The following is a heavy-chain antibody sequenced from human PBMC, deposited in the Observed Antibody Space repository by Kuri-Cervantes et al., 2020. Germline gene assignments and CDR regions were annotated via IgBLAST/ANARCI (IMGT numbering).Heavy chain of an antibody. CDR2: ISSSSTI. J-gene: IGHJ4*02. V-gene: IGHV3-48*02. CDR3: ARAVHQLLIDY. CDR1: GFTFSIYA. Sequence: GESLKISCAASGFTFSIYAMSWVRQAPGKGLEWVSYISSSSTIYYADSVKGRCTISRDNAKNSLYLQMNSLRDEDTAVYYCARAVHQLLIDYWGQGTLVTVSS. D-gene: IGHD2-2*01.